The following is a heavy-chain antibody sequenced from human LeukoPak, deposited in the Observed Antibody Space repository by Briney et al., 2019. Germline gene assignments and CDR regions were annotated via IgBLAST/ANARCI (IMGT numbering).Heavy chain of an antibody. Sequence: PGGALRLSCTASGFTFSAYAMMWVRQAPGKVPEEVSAVRGGGTSEFYADSVKGRFRISRDNAKDTLFLQMNSLRAEDTAVYYCARDPNGDYIGAFDMWGPGKMVTVSS. CDR3: ARDPNGDYIGAFDM. CDR2: VRGGGTSE. J-gene: IGHJ3*02. D-gene: IGHD4-17*01. V-gene: IGHV3-23*01. CDR1: GFTFSAYA.